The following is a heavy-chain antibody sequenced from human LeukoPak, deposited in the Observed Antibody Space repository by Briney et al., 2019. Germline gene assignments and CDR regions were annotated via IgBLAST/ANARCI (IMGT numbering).Heavy chain of an antibody. D-gene: IGHD3-3*02. Sequence: ASVKVSCKAFGYTFTSYAMNWVRQAPGQGLEWMGWINTNTGNPTYAQGFTGRFVFSLDTSVSTAYLQISSLKAEDTAVYYCARGVYEYWHNGGRRFDPWGQGTLVTVSS. CDR1: GYTFTSYA. V-gene: IGHV7-4-1*02. J-gene: IGHJ5*02. CDR3: ARGVYEYWHNGGRRFDP. CDR2: INTNTGNP.